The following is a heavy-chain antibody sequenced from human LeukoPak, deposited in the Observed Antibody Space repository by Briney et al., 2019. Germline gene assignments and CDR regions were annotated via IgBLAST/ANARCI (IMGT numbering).Heavy chain of an antibody. Sequence: ASVKVSCKASAYTFTSYAMHWVRQSPGQRLEWMGWINAGNGNTKYSQKFQGRVTITRDTSASTAYMELSSLRSEDTAVYYCARDLKVGATQPLYYFDYWGQGTLVTVSS. D-gene: IGHD1-26*01. CDR2: INAGNGNT. CDR3: ARDLKVGATQPLYYFDY. CDR1: AYTFTSYA. J-gene: IGHJ4*02. V-gene: IGHV1-3*01.